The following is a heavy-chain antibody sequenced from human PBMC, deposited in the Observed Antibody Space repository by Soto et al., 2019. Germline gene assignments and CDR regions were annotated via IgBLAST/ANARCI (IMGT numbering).Heavy chain of an antibody. D-gene: IGHD4-17*01. J-gene: IGHJ4*02. CDR2: IIPVLNRT. CDR1: GGTFSIST. Sequence: QVQLVQSGAEVKKPGSSVKVSCKASGGTFSISTFSWVRQAPGQGLEWMGRIIPVLNRTNYAQRYQGRVAITADTSTSTAYMELSSLKSEDTAVYYCATDRGDDYGNYARGQGTLVTVSS. CDR3: ATDRGDDYGNYA. V-gene: IGHV1-69*08.